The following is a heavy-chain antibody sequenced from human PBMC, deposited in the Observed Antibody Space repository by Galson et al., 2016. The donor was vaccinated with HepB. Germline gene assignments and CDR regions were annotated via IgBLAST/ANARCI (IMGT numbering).Heavy chain of an antibody. V-gene: IGHV2-5*02. CDR3: AHTGPPRTDDDYRPWSFDL. CDR2: VYWDDHK. D-gene: IGHD4-17*01. CDR1: GFSLSIRGVG. J-gene: IGHJ2*01. Sequence: PALVKPTQTLTLTCTFSGFSLSIRGVGVGWIRQPPGKALEWFALVYWDDHKRYSPSLQSRLTITKDTSKNQVVLTMTNMDPVDTATYYCAHTGPPRTDDDYRPWSFDLWGRGTLVTVSS.